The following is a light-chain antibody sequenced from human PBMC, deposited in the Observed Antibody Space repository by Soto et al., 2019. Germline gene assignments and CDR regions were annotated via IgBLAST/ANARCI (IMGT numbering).Light chain of an antibody. Sequence: DIQMTQSPSTLSASVGDRVTITCRASQSISSYLNWYQQKPGKAPKLLIYAASTLQSGVPLRFSGSGSGTDFTLTISSLQPEDFATYYCQQLYTYPLTFGGGTKVDI. J-gene: IGKJ4*01. CDR2: AAS. V-gene: IGKV1-39*01. CDR1: QSISSY. CDR3: QQLYTYPLT.